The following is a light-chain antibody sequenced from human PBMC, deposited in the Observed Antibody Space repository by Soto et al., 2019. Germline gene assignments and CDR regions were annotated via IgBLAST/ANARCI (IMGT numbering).Light chain of an antibody. CDR2: DAS. Sequence: DIQLTQSPSTLSASVGDRVTITCRASQSVTDWLAWYQQKPGKAPKLLIYDASSLQSGVPSRFSGSGSGTEFYLTISSLQPDDFATYYCQQYYRSCTSGHGTKVEIK. J-gene: IGKJ2*02. CDR3: QQYYRSCT. V-gene: IGKV1-5*01. CDR1: QSVTDW.